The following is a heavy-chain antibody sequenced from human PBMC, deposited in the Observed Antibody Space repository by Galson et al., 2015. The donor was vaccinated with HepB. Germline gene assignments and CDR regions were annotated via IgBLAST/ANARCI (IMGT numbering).Heavy chain of an antibody. J-gene: IGHJ4*02. D-gene: IGHD6-19*01. CDR3: AREGSSGWGQYYFDY. V-gene: IGHV3-7*03. CDR2: IKQDGSEK. Sequence: CAASGFTFSSYGMHWVRQAPGKGLEWVANIKQDGSEKYYVDSVKGRFTISRDNAKNSLYLQMNSLRAEDTAVYYCAREGSSGWGQYYFDYWGQGTLVTVSS. CDR1: GFTFSSYG.